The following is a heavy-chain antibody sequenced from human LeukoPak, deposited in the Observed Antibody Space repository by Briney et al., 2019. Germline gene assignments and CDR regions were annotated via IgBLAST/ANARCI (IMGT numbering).Heavy chain of an antibody. CDR3: ARRAIYSSSGSYYYFDY. V-gene: IGHV5-51*01. Sequence: GESLKISCKGSGYNFVTYWIGWVRQMPGKGLEWMGIIYPGVSDTRYSPSFQGQVTISADKSITTAYLQWSSLKASDTAMYYCARRAIYSSSGSYYYFDYWGQGTLVTVSS. CDR2: IYPGVSDT. D-gene: IGHD1-26*01. J-gene: IGHJ4*02. CDR1: GYNFVTYW.